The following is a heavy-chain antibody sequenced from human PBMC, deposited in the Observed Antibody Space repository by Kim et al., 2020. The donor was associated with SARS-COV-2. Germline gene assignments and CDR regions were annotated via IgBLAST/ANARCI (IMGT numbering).Heavy chain of an antibody. CDR2: IYHSGST. J-gene: IGHJ5*02. CDR3: ARSLGSSSWYPKNWFDP. Sequence: SETLSLTCAVSGGSISSSNWWSWVRQPPGKGLEWIGEIYHSGSTNYNPSLKSRVTISVDKSKNQFSLKLSSVTAADTAVYYCARSLGSSSWYPKNWFDPWGQGTLVTVSS. CDR1: GGSISSSNW. V-gene: IGHV4-4*02. D-gene: IGHD6-13*01.